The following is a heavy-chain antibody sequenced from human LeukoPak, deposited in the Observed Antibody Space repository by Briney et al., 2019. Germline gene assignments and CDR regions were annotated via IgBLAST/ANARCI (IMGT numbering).Heavy chain of an antibody. J-gene: IGHJ3*02. D-gene: IGHD2-15*01. CDR2: FDPEDGET. CDR1: GYTLTELS. Sequence: ASVKVSCKASGYTLTELSMHWVRQAPGKGLEWMGGFDPEDGETIYAQKFQGRVTMTEDTSTDTAYMELSSLRSEDTAVYYCATRLRWSDAFDIWGQGTMVTVSS. V-gene: IGHV1-24*01. CDR3: ATRLRWSDAFDI.